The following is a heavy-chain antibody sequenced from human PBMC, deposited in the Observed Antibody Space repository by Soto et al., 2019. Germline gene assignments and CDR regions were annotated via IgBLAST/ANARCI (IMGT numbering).Heavy chain of an antibody. CDR1: GVSFSDYY. CDR3: ARRHKAMVVPNY. CDR2: INHSGST. V-gene: IGHV4-34*01. D-gene: IGHD2-21*01. Sequence: KTSETLSLTCAVYGVSFSDYYWNWIRQPPGKGLEWIGEINHSGSTSYNPSLKSRVTMSVETSKNQFSLNLTSVTAADTAVYYCARRHKAMVVPNYWGQGTLVTVSS. J-gene: IGHJ4*02.